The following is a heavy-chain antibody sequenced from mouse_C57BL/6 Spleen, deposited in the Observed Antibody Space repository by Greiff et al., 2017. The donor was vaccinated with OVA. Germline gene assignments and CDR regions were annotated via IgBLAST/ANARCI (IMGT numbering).Heavy chain of an antibody. J-gene: IGHJ3*01. V-gene: IGHV3-1*01. CDR1: GYSITSGYD. CDR3: ARGDYGSPWFAY. D-gene: IGHD1-1*01. CDR2: ISYSGST. Sequence: EVMLVESGPGMVKPSQSLSLSCTVTGYSITSGYDWHWIRHFPGNKLEWMGYISYSGSTNYNPSFKSRISITHDTTKNHFFLKLNSVTTEDTATYYCARGDYGSPWFAYWGQGTLVTVSA.